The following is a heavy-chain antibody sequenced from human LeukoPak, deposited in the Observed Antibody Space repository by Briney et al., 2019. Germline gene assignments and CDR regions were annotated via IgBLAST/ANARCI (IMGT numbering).Heavy chain of an antibody. Sequence: ASVKVSCKASGYTFTSYGISWVRQAPGQGLEWMGWISAYNGNTNYAQKLQGRVTMTTDTSTSTAYMELRSLRSDDTAVYYCARVWSDSGTFYDDRGAFDSWGLGTLVTVSS. V-gene: IGHV1-18*01. CDR2: ISAYNGNT. D-gene: IGHD1-26*01. CDR3: ARVWSDSGTFYDDRGAFDS. CDR1: GYTFTSYG. J-gene: IGHJ4*02.